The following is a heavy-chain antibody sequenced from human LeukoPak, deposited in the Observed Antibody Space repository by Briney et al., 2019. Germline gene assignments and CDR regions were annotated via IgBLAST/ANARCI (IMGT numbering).Heavy chain of an antibody. D-gene: IGHD6-13*01. Sequence: PSQTLSLTCTVSGGSISSGGYYWSWIRQHPGKGLEWIGYIYYSGSTYYNPSLKSRLTISLDTSKSQFSLKLSSVTAADTAVYYCATGLAAYSSPKNLDYWGQETLVTVSS. CDR2: IYYSGST. J-gene: IGHJ4*02. V-gene: IGHV4-31*03. CDR3: ATGLAAYSSPKNLDY. CDR1: GGSISSGGYY.